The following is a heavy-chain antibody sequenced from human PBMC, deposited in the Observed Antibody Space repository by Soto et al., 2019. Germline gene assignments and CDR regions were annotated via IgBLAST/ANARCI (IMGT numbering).Heavy chain of an antibody. Sequence: PSETLSLTCTVSGGSIGNYYRSWIRQPPGKGLEWIGYIFYSGSTHYNPSLKSRVTISVDTSKNQFSLKLSSVTAADTAVYYCARDRYGMDVWGQGTTVTVSS. J-gene: IGHJ6*02. CDR2: IFYSGST. CDR1: GGSIGNYY. V-gene: IGHV4-59*01. CDR3: ARDRYGMDV.